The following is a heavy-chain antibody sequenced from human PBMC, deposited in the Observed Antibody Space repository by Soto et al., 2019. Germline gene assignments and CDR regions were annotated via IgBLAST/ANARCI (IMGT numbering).Heavy chain of an antibody. J-gene: IGHJ6*02. D-gene: IGHD3-3*01. Sequence: GGSLRLSCAASGFTFSSYSMNWVRQAPGKGLEWVSYISSSSSTIYYADSVKGRFTISRDNAKNSLYLQMNSLRDEDKAVYYCARGGGGVTIFGVVIPHYYYYGMDVWGQGTTVTVSS. CDR3: ARGGGGVTIFGVVIPHYYYYGMDV. V-gene: IGHV3-48*02. CDR2: ISSSSSTI. CDR1: GFTFSSYS.